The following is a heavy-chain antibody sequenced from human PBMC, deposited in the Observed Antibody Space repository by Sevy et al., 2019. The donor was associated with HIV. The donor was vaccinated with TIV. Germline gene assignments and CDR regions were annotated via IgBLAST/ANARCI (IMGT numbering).Heavy chain of an antibody. CDR2: ISNSGTNI. D-gene: IGHD4-17*01. V-gene: IGHV3-48*03. J-gene: IGHJ4*02. CDR3: ARDLPPSATTVAHFDY. CDR1: GFRFSSYE. Sequence: GGSLRLSCVASGFRFSSYEMNWVRQAPGKGLEWVASISNSGTNIYYSDSVRGRFTISRDTAKNSLYLQMNSLRAEDTAVYYCARDLPPSATTVAHFDYWGQGTLVTVSS.